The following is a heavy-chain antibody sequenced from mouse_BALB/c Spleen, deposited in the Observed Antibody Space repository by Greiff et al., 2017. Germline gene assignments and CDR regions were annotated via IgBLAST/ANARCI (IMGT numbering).Heavy chain of an antibody. V-gene: IGHV1-4*01. CDR1: GYTFTSYT. Sequence: QVQLQQSGAELARPGASVKMSCKASGYTFTSYTMHWVKQRPGQGLEWIGYINPSCGYTNYNQKFKDKATLTADKSSSTAYMQLSSLTSEDSAVYYCARSSYGNYDPMDYWGQGTSVTVSS. CDR2: INPSCGYT. J-gene: IGHJ4*01. CDR3: ARSSYGNYDPMDY. D-gene: IGHD2-1*01.